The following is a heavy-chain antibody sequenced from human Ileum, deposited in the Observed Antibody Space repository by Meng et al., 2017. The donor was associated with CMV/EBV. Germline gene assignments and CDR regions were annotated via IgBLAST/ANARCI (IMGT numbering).Heavy chain of an antibody. D-gene: IGHD2-15*01. J-gene: IGHJ4*02. CDR2: ISTTDII. V-gene: IGHV3-69-1*02. Sequence: GESLKISCAAPGFTFSDYYMSWIRQAPGKGLEWVAFISTTDIIYYADSVKGRFTISRDNAKNSVFLQMNSLRAEDTANYYCARERLLYYFDFWGQGTLVTVSS. CDR1: GFTFSDYY. CDR3: ARERLLYYFDF.